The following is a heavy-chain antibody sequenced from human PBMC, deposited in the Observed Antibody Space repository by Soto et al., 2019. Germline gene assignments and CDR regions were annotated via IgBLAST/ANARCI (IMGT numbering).Heavy chain of an antibody. CDR2: IYYSGST. CDR1: GGSISSGDYY. V-gene: IGHV4-30-4*01. J-gene: IGHJ4*02. CDR3: ARGYYDSSGSPLFEY. D-gene: IGHD3-22*01. Sequence: PSETLSLTCTVSGGSISSGDYYWSWIRQPPGKGLEWIGYIYYSGSTYYNPSLKSRVTISVDTSKNQFSLKLSSVTAADTAVYYCARGYYDSSGSPLFEYWGQGTRVTVSS.